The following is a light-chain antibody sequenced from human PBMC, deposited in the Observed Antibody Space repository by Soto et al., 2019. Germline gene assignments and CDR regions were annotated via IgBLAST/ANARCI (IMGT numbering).Light chain of an antibody. CDR3: QQYGSSGT. CDR1: QSVSNNY. J-gene: IGKJ1*01. Sequence: EIVLTQSPGTLYLSPGERATLSCRASQSVSNNYLAWYQQKPGQAPRLLIYCASNRATGIPDRFSGSGSGTDFTLTISRLEPEDFAVYYCQQYGSSGTFGQGTKVDI. V-gene: IGKV3-20*01. CDR2: CAS.